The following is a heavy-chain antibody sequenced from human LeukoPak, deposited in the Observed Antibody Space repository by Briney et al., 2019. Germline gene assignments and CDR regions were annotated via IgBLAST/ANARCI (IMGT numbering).Heavy chain of an antibody. D-gene: IGHD6-19*01. V-gene: IGHV3-11*01. J-gene: IGHJ4*02. CDR2: ISGSGNSI. CDR1: GFAFSDYY. CDR3: AREPRLAVY. Sequence: GGSLRLSCAGSGFAFSDYYMTWIRQAPERGLEFISYISGSGNSIVYADSVKGRFTISRDNAKNSLYLQMNSLRDEDTAVYYCAREPRLAVYWGQGTLVTVSS.